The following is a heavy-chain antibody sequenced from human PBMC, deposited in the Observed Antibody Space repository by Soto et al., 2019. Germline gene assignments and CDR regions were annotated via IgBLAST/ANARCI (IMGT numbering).Heavy chain of an antibody. V-gene: IGHV5-51*01. CDR1: GYSFGNYW. CDR3: ARQSLSSRAFDF. D-gene: IGHD2-2*01. J-gene: IGHJ5*01. Sequence: GESLKISCQVSGYSFGNYWIGWVRQMPGKGLEWMGNVYPGDSDTDYSPSFQGQVTISADRSISTTYLQWSSLQASDTAIYYCARQSLSSRAFDFWGQGTLVTVSS. CDR2: VYPGDSDT.